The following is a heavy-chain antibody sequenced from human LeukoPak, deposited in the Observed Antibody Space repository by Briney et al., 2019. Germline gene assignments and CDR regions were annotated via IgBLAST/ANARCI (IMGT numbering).Heavy chain of an antibody. D-gene: IGHD3-22*01. V-gene: IGHV4-59*01. Sequence: ASETLSLTCTVSGGSISSYYWSWIRQPPGMGLEWIGYIYYSGSTNYNPSLKSRVTISVDTSKNQFSLKLSSVTAADTAVYYCARVGYYYDSSGSDAFDIWGQGTMVTVSS. CDR2: IYYSGST. J-gene: IGHJ3*02. CDR1: GGSISSYY. CDR3: ARVGYYYDSSGSDAFDI.